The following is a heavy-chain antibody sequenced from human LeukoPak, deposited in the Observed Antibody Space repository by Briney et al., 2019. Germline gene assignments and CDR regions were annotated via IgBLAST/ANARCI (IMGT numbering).Heavy chain of an antibody. Sequence: SETLSLTCTVSGGSISSGGYYWSWIRQHPGKGLEWIGYIYYSGSTYYNPSLKSRVTISVDTSKNQFSLKLSSVTAADTAVYYCARGGAAALVMDVWGKGTTVTVSS. CDR1: GGSISSGGYY. D-gene: IGHD6-13*01. CDR2: IYYSGST. J-gene: IGHJ6*03. V-gene: IGHV4-31*03. CDR3: ARGGAAALVMDV.